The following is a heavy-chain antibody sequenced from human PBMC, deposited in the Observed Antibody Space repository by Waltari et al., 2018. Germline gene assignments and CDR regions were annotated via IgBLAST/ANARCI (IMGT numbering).Heavy chain of an antibody. CDR1: GYTFVGYY. J-gene: IGHJ4*02. D-gene: IGHD3-3*01. CDR3: ARVMIFGEPPYAY. CDR2: INPNNGAS. V-gene: IGHV1-2*02. Sequence: VQLVKSGAEVKKPGASVKVSCKAAGYTFVGYYIHWVRQSPGQGLEWRGWINPNNGASNYAQKFQGRVTMTRDTSISTAHMELSGLRSDDTAVYYCARVMIFGEPPYAYWGQGTLVTVSS.